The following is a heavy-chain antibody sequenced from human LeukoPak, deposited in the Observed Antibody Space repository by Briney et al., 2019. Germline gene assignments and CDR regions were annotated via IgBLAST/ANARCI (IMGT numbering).Heavy chain of an antibody. CDR1: GFTFSCYS. CDR3: AELGITMIGGV. V-gene: IGHV3-48*04. J-gene: IGHJ6*04. CDR2: ISSSSSTI. Sequence: GGSLRLSCAASGFTFSCYSMNWVRQAPGKGLEWVSYISSSSSTIYYADSVKGRFTISRDNAKNSLYLQMNSLRAEDTAVYYCAELGITMIGGVWGKGTTVTISS. D-gene: IGHD3-10*02.